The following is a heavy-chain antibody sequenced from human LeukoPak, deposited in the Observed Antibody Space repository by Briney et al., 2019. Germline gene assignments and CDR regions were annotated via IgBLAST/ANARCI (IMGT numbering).Heavy chain of an antibody. CDR2: ISGSGGST. V-gene: IGHV3-23*01. Sequence: GGSLRLSCAASGFTFSTYAVSWVRQAPGKGLEWVSSISGSGGSTSYADSVKGRFTISRDNSKNTLYLQMDSLRAEDTAIYYCARVAGTRCFDYWGQGTLVTVSS. D-gene: IGHD6-19*01. J-gene: IGHJ4*02. CDR3: ARVAGTRCFDY. CDR1: GFTFSTYA.